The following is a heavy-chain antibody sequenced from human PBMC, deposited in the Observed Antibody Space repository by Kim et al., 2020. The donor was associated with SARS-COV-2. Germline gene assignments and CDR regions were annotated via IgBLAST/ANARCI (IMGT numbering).Heavy chain of an antibody. CDR3: ANGSILKGWLAPFDS. V-gene: IGHV3-9*01. J-gene: IGHJ4*01. D-gene: IGHD6-19*01. CDR1: GFSFGDYG. Sequence: GGSLRLSCAASGFSFGDYGMHWVRQAPGKGREWVSGISWNSAFVDYADSVKGRFTISRDYAKNTLYLQLHSLRVEDTAFYFCANGSILKGWLAPFDSWG. CDR2: ISWNSAFV.